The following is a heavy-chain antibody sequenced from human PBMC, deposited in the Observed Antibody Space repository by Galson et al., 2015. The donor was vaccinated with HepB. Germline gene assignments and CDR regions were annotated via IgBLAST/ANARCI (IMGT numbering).Heavy chain of an antibody. CDR3: ARDHVNWGLGGYYYYYGMDV. J-gene: IGHJ6*02. D-gene: IGHD7-27*01. Sequence: SLRLSCAASGFTFSSYWMSRVRQAPGKGLEWVANIKQDGSEKYYVDSVKGRFTISRDNAKNSLYLQMNSLRAEDTAVYYCARDHVNWGLGGYYYYYGMDVWGQGTTVTVSS. CDR2: IKQDGSEK. V-gene: IGHV3-7*03. CDR1: GFTFSSYW.